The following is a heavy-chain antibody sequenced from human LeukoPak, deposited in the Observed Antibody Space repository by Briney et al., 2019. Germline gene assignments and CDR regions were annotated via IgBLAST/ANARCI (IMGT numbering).Heavy chain of an antibody. J-gene: IGHJ4*02. D-gene: IGHD1-26*01. CDR1: GGSISSGSYY. CDR2: IYTSGST. CDR3: ARDSYGVVFY. V-gene: IGHV4-61*02. Sequence: SQTLSLTCTVSGGSISSGSYYWSWIRQPAGKGLEWIGCIYTSGSTNYNPSLKSRVTISVDTSKNQFSLKLSSVTAADTAVYYCARDSYGVVFYWGQGTLVTVSS.